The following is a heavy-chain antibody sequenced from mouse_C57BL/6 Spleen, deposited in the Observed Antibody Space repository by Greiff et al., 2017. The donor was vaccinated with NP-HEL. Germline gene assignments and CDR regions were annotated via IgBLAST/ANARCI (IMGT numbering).Heavy chain of an antibody. D-gene: IGHD2-1*01. CDR3: ARGDGNYFDY. V-gene: IGHV1-69*01. CDR2: IDPSDSYT. Sequence: QVQLQQPGAELVMPGASVKLSCKASGYTFTSYWMHWVKQRPGQGLEWIGEIDPSDSYTNYNQKFKGKSTLTVDKSSSTAYMQLSSLTSEDSAVYYCARGDGNYFDYWGQGTTLTVSS. CDR1: GYTFTSYW. J-gene: IGHJ2*01.